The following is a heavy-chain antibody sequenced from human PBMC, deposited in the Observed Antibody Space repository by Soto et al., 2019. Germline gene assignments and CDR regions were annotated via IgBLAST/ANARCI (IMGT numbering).Heavy chain of an antibody. CDR3: ARDPDRSVTIVSREQRNSREDF. D-gene: IGHD3-3*01. J-gene: IGHJ4*02. CDR2: IIPILGIA. V-gene: IGHV1-69*08. CDR1: GGPFSSYT. Sequence: QVQLVQSGAEVKKPGSSVKVSCKASGGPFSSYTISWVRQAPGQVLEWMGRIIPILGIANYAQKFQGRVTITADKYTSTAYMELRSVRSEDTAVYYGARDPDRSVTIVSREQRNSREDFRGQGTLVTVSS.